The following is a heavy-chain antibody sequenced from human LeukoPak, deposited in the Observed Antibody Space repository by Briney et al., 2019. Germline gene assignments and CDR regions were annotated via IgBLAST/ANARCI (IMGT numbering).Heavy chain of an antibody. D-gene: IGHD2-2*01. CDR2: ISAYNGNT. V-gene: IGHV1-18*01. Sequence: ASVKVSCKASGYTFTSYGISWVRQAPGQGLEWMGWISAYNGNTNYAQKLQGRVTMTTDTSTSAAYMELRSLRSDDTAVYCCARGLSTVVPAATSDYWGQGTLVTVSS. CDR1: GYTFTSYG. J-gene: IGHJ4*02. CDR3: ARGLSTVVPAATSDY.